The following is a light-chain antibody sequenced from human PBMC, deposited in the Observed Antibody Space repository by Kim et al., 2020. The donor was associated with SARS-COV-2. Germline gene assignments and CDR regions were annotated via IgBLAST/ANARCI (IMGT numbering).Light chain of an antibody. CDR3: QQYNSYPYT. V-gene: IGKV1-16*01. Sequence: DIQMTQSPSSLSAFLGDSVTITCRASQDIGNYLAWFQQKPGKAPKSLIYHTFSLQSRVPSRFSGSGSGTVFTLTISSLQPEDFGTYYCQQYNSYPYTFGQGTKLEI. CDR2: HTF. J-gene: IGKJ2*01. CDR1: QDIGNY.